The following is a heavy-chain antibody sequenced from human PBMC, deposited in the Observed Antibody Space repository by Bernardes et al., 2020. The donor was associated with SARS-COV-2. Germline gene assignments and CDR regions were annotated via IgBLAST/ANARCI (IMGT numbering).Heavy chain of an antibody. CDR2: MNSDGSTI. D-gene: IGHD1-26*01. CDR1: GFTFGTYW. V-gene: IGHV3-74*01. J-gene: IGHJ6*02. CDR3: ARDREPDYYYYYYGMDV. Sequence: GGSLRLSCAASGFTFGTYWMHWVRQVPEKGLVWVSRMNSDGSTIDYADSVKGRFTISRDNSKNTLYLQMNSLRAEDTAVYYCARDREPDYYYYYYGMDVWGQGTTVTVSS.